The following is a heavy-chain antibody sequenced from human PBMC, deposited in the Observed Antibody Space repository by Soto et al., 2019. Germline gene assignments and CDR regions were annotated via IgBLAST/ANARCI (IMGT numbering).Heavy chain of an antibody. D-gene: IGHD2-15*01. CDR2: MNPHSGNT. CDR3: ARYAGDAARYFDL. V-gene: IGHV1-8*01. Sequence: ASVNVSCKASGYSFTNDDINWVRQAAGQGPAWMARMNPHSGNTGYAQKFRGRVTVARDTSTSTVYMKLTRLTTDDTAVYFCARYAGDAARYFDLWGHGTLVTVSS. J-gene: IGHJ2*01. CDR1: GYSFTNDD.